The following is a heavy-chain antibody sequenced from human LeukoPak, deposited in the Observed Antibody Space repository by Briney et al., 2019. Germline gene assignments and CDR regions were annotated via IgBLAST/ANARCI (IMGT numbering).Heavy chain of an antibody. Sequence: GGSLRLSCAASGFTFSSYGMHWVRQAPGQGLEWMGWINPKSGGTNYAQKFQGRVTMTRDTSISTVYMELSRLRSDDTAVYYCARGSTSSSPYLDYWGQGTLVTVSS. CDR2: INPKSGGT. D-gene: IGHD2-2*01. V-gene: IGHV1-2*02. CDR3: ARGSTSSSPYLDY. J-gene: IGHJ4*02. CDR1: GFTFSSYG.